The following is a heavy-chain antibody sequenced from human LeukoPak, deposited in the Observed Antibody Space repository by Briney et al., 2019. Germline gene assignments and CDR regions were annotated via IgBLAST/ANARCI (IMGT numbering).Heavy chain of an antibody. CDR1: GYTFTGYY. V-gene: IGHV1-2*02. CDR2: INPNSGGT. D-gene: IGHD5-18*01. CDR3: ASSPDSSGPYYYYYYMDV. Sequence: ASVKVSCKASGYTFTGYYMHWVRQAPGQGLEWMGWINPNSGGTNYAQKFQGRVTMTRDTSISTAYMELSRLRSDGTAVYYCASSPDSSGPYYYYYYMDVWGKGTTVTVSS. J-gene: IGHJ6*03.